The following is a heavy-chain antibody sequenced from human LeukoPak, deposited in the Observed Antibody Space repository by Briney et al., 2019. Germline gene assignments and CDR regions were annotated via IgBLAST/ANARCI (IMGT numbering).Heavy chain of an antibody. D-gene: IGHD3-10*01. CDR1: GGSITSGSYY. Sequence: SETLSLTCTVSGGSITSGSYYWSWIRQHPGKGLEWIGYIHYSGSTYNNPSLKSRVTISVDTSKNHLSLKLSSVTAADTAVYYCATTLARGENWFDPWGQGTLVTVSS. CDR2: IHYSGST. CDR3: ATTLARGENWFDP. J-gene: IGHJ5*02. V-gene: IGHV4-31*03.